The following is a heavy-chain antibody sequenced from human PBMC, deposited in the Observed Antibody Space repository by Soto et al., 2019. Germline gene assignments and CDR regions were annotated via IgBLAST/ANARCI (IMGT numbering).Heavy chain of an antibody. Sequence: ASVNVSCKASGYTISGYYMHWVRQAPGQGLEWMGWINPNSGGTNYAQKFQGRVTMTRDTSISTAYMELSRLRSDDTAVYYCARESSKYDAFDYWGQGTLVTVSS. CDR1: GYTISGYY. D-gene: IGHD1-1*01. V-gene: IGHV1-2*02. J-gene: IGHJ4*02. CDR2: INPNSGGT. CDR3: ARESSKYDAFDY.